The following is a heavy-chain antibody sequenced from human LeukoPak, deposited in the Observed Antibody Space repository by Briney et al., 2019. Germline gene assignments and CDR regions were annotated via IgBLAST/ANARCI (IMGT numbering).Heavy chain of an antibody. CDR2: ISSSGSTI. J-gene: IGHJ4*02. CDR1: GFTFSSYE. CDR3: ARKALGYRLAYGDY. D-gene: IGHD5-12*01. V-gene: IGHV3-48*03. Sequence: GGSLRLSCAASGFTFSSYEMNWVRQAPGKGLEWVSYISSSGSTIYYADSVKGRFTVSRDSSKDTLYLQMNSLRAEDTAVYFCARKALGYRLAYGDYWGQGTLVTVSS.